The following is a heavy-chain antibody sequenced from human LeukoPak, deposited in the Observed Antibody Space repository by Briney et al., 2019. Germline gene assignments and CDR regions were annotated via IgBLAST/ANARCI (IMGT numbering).Heavy chain of an antibody. CDR1: GYTFTSYY. J-gene: IGHJ5*02. Sequence: GASVKVSCKASGYTFTSYYMHWVRQAPGQGLEWMGIINPSGGSTSYAQKFQGRVTMTRDTSTSTVYMELSSLRSEDTAVDYCATGSQLLSDYNWFDPWGQGTLVTVSS. CDR3: ATGSQLLSDYNWFDP. CDR2: INPSGGST. V-gene: IGHV1-46*01. D-gene: IGHD2-2*01.